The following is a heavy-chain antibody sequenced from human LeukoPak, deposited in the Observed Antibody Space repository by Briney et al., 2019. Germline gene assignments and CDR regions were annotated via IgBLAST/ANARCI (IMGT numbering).Heavy chain of an antibody. CDR2: IYESGTT. V-gene: IGHV4-34*01. CDR1: GESLNSYY. D-gene: IGHD2-15*01. J-gene: IGHJ4*02. Sequence: PSETLPLTCAVYGESLNSYYWSWVRQPPGEGLEWIGEIYESGTTKYNPSLKSRVAISMVPSKQQFSLILSSVTAADTAVYYCARGAWATRLASWGLGTPVIVSS. CDR3: ARGAWATRLAS.